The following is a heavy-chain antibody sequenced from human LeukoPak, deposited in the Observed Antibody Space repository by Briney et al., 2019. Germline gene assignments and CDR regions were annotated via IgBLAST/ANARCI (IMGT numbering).Heavy chain of an antibody. CDR2: INPSGGST. CDR3: ARYGHSPFFDY. CDR1: GYTFTNYH. V-gene: IGHV1-46*01. J-gene: IGHJ4*02. D-gene: IGHD4-17*01. Sequence: ASVKVSCKASGYTFTNYHMNWVRQAPGQGLEWMGIINPSGGSTTNAQKFQGRVIMTRDMSTSTVYMELSSLRSEDTAVYFCARYGHSPFFDYWGQGTLVTVSA.